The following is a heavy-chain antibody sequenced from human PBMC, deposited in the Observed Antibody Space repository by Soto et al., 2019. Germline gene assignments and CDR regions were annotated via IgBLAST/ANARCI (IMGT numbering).Heavy chain of an antibody. V-gene: IGHV4-39*01. Sequence: SETLSLTCTVSGGSISSSSYYWGWIRQPPGKGLEWIGSIYYSGSTYYNPSLKSRVTISVDTSKNQFSLKLSSVTAADTAVYYCARHRRPTFFFDYWGQGTLVTVS. J-gene: IGHJ4*02. CDR2: IYYSGST. CDR1: GGSISSSSYY. CDR3: ARHRRPTFFFDY. D-gene: IGHD1-1*01.